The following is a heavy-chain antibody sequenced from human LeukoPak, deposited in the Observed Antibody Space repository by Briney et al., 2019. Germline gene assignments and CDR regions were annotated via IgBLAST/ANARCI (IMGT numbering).Heavy chain of an antibody. D-gene: IGHD3-3*01. Sequence: GGSLRLSCAASGFTFSDYYMSWIRQAPGKGLEWVSYISSSSSYTNYADSVKGRFTISRDNAKNTLYLQMNGLTAEDTAIYYCVRSMSGRNDLWGQGTLVSVSA. J-gene: IGHJ5*02. CDR2: ISSSSSYT. V-gene: IGHV3-11*06. CDR3: VRSMSGRNDL. CDR1: GFTFSDYY.